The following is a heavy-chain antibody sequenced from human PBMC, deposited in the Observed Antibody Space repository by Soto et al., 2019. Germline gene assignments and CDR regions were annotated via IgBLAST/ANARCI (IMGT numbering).Heavy chain of an antibody. V-gene: IGHV3-30-3*01. J-gene: IGHJ6*02. CDR3: ARDAWYSSSWFHYYYYGMDV. D-gene: IGHD6-13*01. CDR2: ISYDGSNK. CDR1: GFTFSSYA. Sequence: QVQLVESGGGVVQPGRSLRLSCAASGFTFSSYAMHWVRQAPGKGLEWVAVISYDGSNKYYADSVKGRFTISRDNSKNTLYLQMNSLRAEDTAVYYCARDAWYSSSWFHYYYYGMDVWGQGTTVTVSS.